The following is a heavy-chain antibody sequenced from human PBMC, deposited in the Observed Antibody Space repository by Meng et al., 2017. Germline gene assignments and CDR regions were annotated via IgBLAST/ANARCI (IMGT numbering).Heavy chain of an antibody. Sequence: GGSLRLSCAASGFTFSSYEMNWVRQAPGKGLEWVSSISSSSSYIYYADSVKGRFTISRDNAKNSLYLQMNSLRAEDTAVYYCASFIVGATGRLWGAFDIWGQGTMVTVSS. V-gene: IGHV3-21*01. CDR1: GFTFSSYE. J-gene: IGHJ3*02. CDR2: ISSSSSYI. CDR3: ASFIVGATGRLWGAFDI. D-gene: IGHD1-26*01.